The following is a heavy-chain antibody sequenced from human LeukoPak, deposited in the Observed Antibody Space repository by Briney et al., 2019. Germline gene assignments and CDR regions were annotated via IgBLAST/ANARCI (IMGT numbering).Heavy chain of an antibody. J-gene: IGHJ2*01. CDR2: IYSGGST. CDR3: ARCPVTTHWYFDL. V-gene: IGHV3-66*01. D-gene: IGHD4-11*01. Sequence: GGSLRLSCAASGFIVSSNYMSWVRQAPGKGLEWVSVIYSGGSTYYADSVKGRFTISRDNSKNTLYLQMNSLRAEDTAVYYCARCPVTTHWYFDLWGRGTLVTVSS. CDR1: GFIVSSNY.